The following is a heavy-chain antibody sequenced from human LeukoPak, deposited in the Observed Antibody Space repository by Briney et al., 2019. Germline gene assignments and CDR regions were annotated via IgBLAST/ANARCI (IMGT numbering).Heavy chain of an antibody. CDR3: ARDRWGLLFNWFDP. CDR1: GYSFTDKY. CDR2: INPNSGGT. J-gene: IGHJ5*02. V-gene: IGHV1-2*02. D-gene: IGHD1-26*01. Sequence: ASVKVSCKASGYSFTDKYMHWVRQAPGQGLEWMGWINPNSGGTNYAQKFQGRVTMTRDTSISTAYMELSRLRSDDTAVYYCARDRWGLLFNWFDPWGQGTLVTVSS.